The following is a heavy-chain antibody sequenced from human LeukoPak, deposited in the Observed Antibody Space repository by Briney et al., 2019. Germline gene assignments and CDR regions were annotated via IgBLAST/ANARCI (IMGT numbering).Heavy chain of an antibody. J-gene: IGHJ6*02. CDR3: ARQTDDANYYGSGSYRHGMDV. D-gene: IGHD3-10*01. CDR1: GVSIRSSSHY. Sequence: SETLSLTCTVSGVSIRSSSHYWGWIRQPPGKGLEWIGNIDYSGTTYYNPSLKSRVAISVDTSKNQFSLKLSSVTAADTSVYYCARQTDDANYYGSGSYRHGMDVWGQGTTVTVSS. CDR2: IDYSGTT. V-gene: IGHV4-39*01.